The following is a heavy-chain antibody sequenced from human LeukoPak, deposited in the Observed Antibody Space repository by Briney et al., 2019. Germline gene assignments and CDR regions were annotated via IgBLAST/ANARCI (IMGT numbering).Heavy chain of an antibody. CDR1: GYTLTELS. V-gene: IGHV1-24*01. D-gene: IGHD3-22*01. CDR3: ATDYYYDSSGSYYTVDY. J-gene: IGHJ4*02. CDR2: FDPEDGET. Sequence: GASVKVSCKVSGYTLTELSMHWVRQAHGKGLEWMGGFDPEDGETFYAQKFQGRVTMTEDTSTDTAYMELSSLRSEDTAVYYYATDYYYDSSGSYYTVDYWGQGTLVTVSS.